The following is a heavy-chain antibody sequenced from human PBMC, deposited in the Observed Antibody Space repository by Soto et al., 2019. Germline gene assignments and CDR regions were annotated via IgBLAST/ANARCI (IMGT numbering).Heavy chain of an antibody. CDR2: IIPIFGTV. J-gene: IGHJ2*01. CDR1: GGTFSNYP. V-gene: IGHV1-69*12. D-gene: IGHD5-12*01. CDR3: ARGNHRWLQLWYFDL. Sequence: QVQLVQSGAEVKKPGSSVKVSCKASGGTFSNYPISWVRQAPGQGLEWMGGIIPIFGTVNYAQKFQGRVTITADESTSTAYMELSSLRSEDTAVHYCARGNHRWLQLWYFDLWGRGTLVTVSS.